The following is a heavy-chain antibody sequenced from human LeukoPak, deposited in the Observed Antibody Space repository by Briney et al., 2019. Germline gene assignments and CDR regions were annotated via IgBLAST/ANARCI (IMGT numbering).Heavy chain of an antibody. D-gene: IGHD3-10*01. CDR2: ISYDGSNK. J-gene: IGHJ4*02. V-gene: IGHV3-30*04. CDR1: GSTFSNYA. Sequence: GGSLRLSCAASGSTFSNYAMHWVRQAPGKGLEWVAVISYDGSNKYYADSVKGRFTISRDNSKNTLYLQMNSLRAEDTAVYYCANSYYYGSGSALDYWGQGTLVTVSS. CDR3: ANSYYYGSGSALDY.